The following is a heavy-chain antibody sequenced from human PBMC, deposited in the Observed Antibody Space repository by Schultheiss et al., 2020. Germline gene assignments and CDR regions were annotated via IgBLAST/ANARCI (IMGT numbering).Heavy chain of an antibody. Sequence: SETLSLTCTVSGGSISSGDYYWSWIRQPPGKGLEWIGSIYYSGSTYYNPSLKSRVTISLDTSKNQFSLKLSSVTAADTAVYYCASTGWGAVAGHFDYWGQGTLVTVSS. V-gene: IGHV4-39*07. D-gene: IGHD6-19*01. J-gene: IGHJ4*02. CDR3: ASTGWGAVAGHFDY. CDR1: GGSISSGDYY. CDR2: IYYSGST.